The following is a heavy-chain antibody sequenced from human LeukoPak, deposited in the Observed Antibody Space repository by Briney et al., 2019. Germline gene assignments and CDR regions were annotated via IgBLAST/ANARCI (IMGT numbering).Heavy chain of an antibody. D-gene: IGHD3-9*01. CDR2: IKHNGGEK. CDR1: GFTFTDYF. J-gene: IGHJ4*02. Sequence: GGSLRLSCVASGFTFTDYFMSWVRQAPGKVLEWVASIKHNGGEKYYVDSVKGRFTISRDNAKNSLYLQMNDLKAEDTAVYYCARDSDWAFDYWGQGSLVTVSS. CDR3: ARDSDWAFDY. V-gene: IGHV3-7*01.